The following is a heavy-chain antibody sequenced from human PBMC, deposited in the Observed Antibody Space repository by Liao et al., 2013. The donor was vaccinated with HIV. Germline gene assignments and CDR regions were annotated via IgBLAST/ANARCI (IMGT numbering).Heavy chain of an antibody. J-gene: IGHJ4*02. V-gene: IGHV4-39*07. D-gene: IGHD3-22*01. CDR2: IYYSGST. CDR3: ARDHDYYDSSGYYRIFDY. Sequence: QLQLQESGPGLVKPSETLSLTCTVSGGSISSSSYYWGWIRQPPGKGLEWIGSIYYSGSTYYNPSLKSRVTISVDTSKNQFSLKLSSVTAADTAVYYCARDHDYYDSSGYYRIFDYWGQGTLVTVSS. CDR1: GGSISSSSYY.